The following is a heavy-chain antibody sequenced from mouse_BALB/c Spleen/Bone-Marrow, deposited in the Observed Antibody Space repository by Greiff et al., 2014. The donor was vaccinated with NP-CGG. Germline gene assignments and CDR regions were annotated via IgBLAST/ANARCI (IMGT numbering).Heavy chain of an antibody. J-gene: IGHJ4*01. CDR1: GYTFTSYY. D-gene: IGHD2-13*01. CDR2: INPSNGGT. CDR3: TRRLLYYAMDY. Sequence: VQLQQSGAELVKPGASVKLSYKASGYTFTSYYMYWVKQRPGQGLEWIGEINPSNGGTNFNEKFKSKATLTVDKSSSTAYMQLSSLTSEDSAVYYCTRRLLYYAMDYWGQGTSVTVSS. V-gene: IGHV1S81*02.